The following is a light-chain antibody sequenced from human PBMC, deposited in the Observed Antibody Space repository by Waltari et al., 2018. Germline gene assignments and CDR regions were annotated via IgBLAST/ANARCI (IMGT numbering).Light chain of an antibody. CDR1: QSISVW. CDR2: KAS. V-gene: IGKV1-5*03. CDR3: QQYNSYAWT. J-gene: IGKJ1*01. Sequence: TCRASQSISVWLAWYQQKPGKAPKLLVYKASSLERGVPSRFSGSGSGTEFTLTISSLQPDDFATYYCQQYNSYAWTFGQGTKVEIK.